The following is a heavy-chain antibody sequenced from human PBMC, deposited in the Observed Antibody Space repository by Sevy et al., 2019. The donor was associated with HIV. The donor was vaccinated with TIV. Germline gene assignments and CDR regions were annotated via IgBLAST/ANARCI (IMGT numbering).Heavy chain of an antibody. J-gene: IGHJ4*02. Sequence: ASVKVSCKASGGTFSSYAISWVRQAPGQGLEWMGGIIPIFGTANYAQKFQGRVTITADESTSTAYMELSSLRSGDTAVYYCARASPLIHAAAYYFDYWGQGTLVTVSS. CDR3: ARASPLIHAAAYYFDY. D-gene: IGHD6-13*01. CDR2: IIPIFGTA. CDR1: GGTFSSYA. V-gene: IGHV1-69*13.